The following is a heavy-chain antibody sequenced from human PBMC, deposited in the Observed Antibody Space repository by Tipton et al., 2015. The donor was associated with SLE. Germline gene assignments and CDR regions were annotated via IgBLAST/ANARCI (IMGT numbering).Heavy chain of an antibody. CDR3: ARDPSGWPIDY. D-gene: IGHD6-19*01. CDR2: ISYDGSNK. V-gene: IGHV3-30*04. J-gene: IGHJ4*02. Sequence: SLRLSCAASGFTFSTYAMHWVRQAPGKGLEWVAVISYDGSNKYYADSVKGRFTISRDSSKNTLYLQMNSLRAEDTAVYYCARDPSGWPIDYWGQGTLVTVSS. CDR1: GFTFSTYA.